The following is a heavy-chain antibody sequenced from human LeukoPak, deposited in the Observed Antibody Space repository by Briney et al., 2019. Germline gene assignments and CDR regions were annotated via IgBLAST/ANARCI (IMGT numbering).Heavy chain of an antibody. CDR2: IYYSGST. V-gene: IGHV4-59*01. CDR3: ARFMDTAMVGLYYFDY. CDR1: GGSISSYY. Sequence: PSETLSLTCTVSGGSISSYYWSWIRQPPGKGLEWIGYIYYSGSTNYNPSLKSRVTISVDTSKNQFSLKLSSVTAADTAVYYCARFMDTAMVGLYYFDYWGQGTLVTVSS. D-gene: IGHD5-18*01. J-gene: IGHJ4*02.